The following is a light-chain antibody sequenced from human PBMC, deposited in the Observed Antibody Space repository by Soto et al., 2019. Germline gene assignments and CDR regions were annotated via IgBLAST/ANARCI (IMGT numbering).Light chain of an antibody. CDR2: GAS. CDR1: QSVSNNY. Sequence: EIVLTQSPGTLSLSPGERATLSCRASQSVSNNYLAWYQQKPGQAPRLLIYGASNRATGIPDRFSGSGSGTDCTLTISRLEPEDFAVYYCQLYSRSPRQITFGQGTRLEIK. CDR3: QLYSRSPRQIT. J-gene: IGKJ5*01. V-gene: IGKV3-20*01.